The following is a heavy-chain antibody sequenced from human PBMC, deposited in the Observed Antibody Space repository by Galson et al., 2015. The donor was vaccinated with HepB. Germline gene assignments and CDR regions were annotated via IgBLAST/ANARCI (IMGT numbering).Heavy chain of an antibody. D-gene: IGHD3-22*01. CDR2: INHSGST. V-gene: IGHV4-34*01. J-gene: IGHJ5*02. CDR1: GGSFSGYY. CDR3: ARDYYYDSSGYYRLEWDWFDP. Sequence: LSLTCAVYGGSFSGYYWSWIRQPPGKGLEWIGEINHSGSTNYNPSLKSRVTISVDTSKNQFSLKLSSVTAADTAVYYCARDYYYDSSGYYRLEWDWFDPWGQGTLVTVSS.